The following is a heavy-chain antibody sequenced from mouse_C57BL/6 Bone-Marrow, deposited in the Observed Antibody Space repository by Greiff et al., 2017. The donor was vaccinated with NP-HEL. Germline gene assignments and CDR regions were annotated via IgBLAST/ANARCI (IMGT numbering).Heavy chain of an antibody. J-gene: IGHJ4*01. D-gene: IGHD2-4*01. CDR1: GYTFTDYY. V-gene: IGHV1-76*01. Sequence: VQLQQSGAELVMPGASVKLSCKASGYTFTDYYINWVKQRPGQGLEWIARIYPGSGNTYYNEKFKGKATLTAEKSSSTAYMQLSSLTSEDSAVYFCARIRLRDAMDYWGQGTSVTVSS. CDR3: ARIRLRDAMDY. CDR2: IYPGSGNT.